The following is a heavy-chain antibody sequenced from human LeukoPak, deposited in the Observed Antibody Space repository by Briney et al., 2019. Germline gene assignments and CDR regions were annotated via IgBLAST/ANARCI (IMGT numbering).Heavy chain of an antibody. CDR1: GYTFTAYD. J-gene: IGHJ4*02. V-gene: IGHV1-2*02. D-gene: IGHD4-17*01. CDR3: ARPSSYGDSVQHYFDY. CDR2: INPNSCGT. Sequence: ASVSVSCTASGYTFTAYDMHWVRQAPGQGLEWMGWINPNSCGTNYAQKFQGRVTMTRDTSISTAYMELSRLRSDDTAVYYCARPSSYGDSVQHYFDYWGQGTLVTVSS.